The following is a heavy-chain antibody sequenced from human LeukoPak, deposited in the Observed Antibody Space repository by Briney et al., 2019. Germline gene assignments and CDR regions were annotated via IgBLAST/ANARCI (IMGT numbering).Heavy chain of an antibody. CDR1: GFTFSAYW. CDR2: LKQVGGEK. D-gene: IGHD3-10*01. Sequence: GGSLRLSCAASGFTFSAYWMSWVRQAPGKGLEWVANLKQVGGEKYYVDSVKGRFTISRDNAKTSLYLQMNSLRGEDTAVYYCARDDGFYSASGIYQNYFDHWGQGILVTVSP. CDR3: ARDDGFYSASGIYQNYFDH. V-gene: IGHV3-7*01. J-gene: IGHJ4*02.